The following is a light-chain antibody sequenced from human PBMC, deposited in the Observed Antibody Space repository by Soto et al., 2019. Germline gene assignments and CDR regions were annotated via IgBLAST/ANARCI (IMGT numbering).Light chain of an antibody. CDR3: QQYGSSPGT. CDR2: GAS. J-gene: IGKJ2*01. V-gene: IGKV3-20*01. Sequence: EIVLTQSPGTLSLSPGERATLSRRASQSVSNNYLAWYQQKPGQAPRLLISGASSRATGIPDRFSGGGSGTDFTLTISRVEPEDFAVYSCQQYGSSPGTFGQGTKLEIK. CDR1: QSVSNNY.